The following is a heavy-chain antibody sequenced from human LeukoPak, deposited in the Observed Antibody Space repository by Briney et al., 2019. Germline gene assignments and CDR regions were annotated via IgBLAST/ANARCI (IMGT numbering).Heavy chain of an antibody. D-gene: IGHD2/OR15-2a*01. V-gene: IGHV3-66*01. J-gene: IGHJ3*02. CDR1: GFTVSSNY. CDR3: ARDNIRESDVFDI. Sequence: PGGSLRLSCAASGFTVSSNYMSWVRQAPGKGLEWVSVIYSGGSTYYADSVKGRFTISRDNSKNTLYLQMNSLRAEDTAVYYCARDNIRESDVFDIGGQGTMVTVSS. CDR2: IYSGGST.